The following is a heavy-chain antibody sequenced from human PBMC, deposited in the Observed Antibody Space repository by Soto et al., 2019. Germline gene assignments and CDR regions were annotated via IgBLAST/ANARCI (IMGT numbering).Heavy chain of an antibody. CDR3: ASPGGGITMVRGVKGWFDP. D-gene: IGHD3-10*01. CDR2: ISSSGNTI. J-gene: IGHJ5*02. CDR1: GFTFSDYY. Sequence: GGSLRLSCAASGFTFSDYYMSWIRQAPGKGLEWVSYISSSGNTIYYADSVKGRFTISRDNAKNSLYLQMNSLRAEDTAVYYCASPGGGITMVRGVKGWFDPWGQGTLVTVSS. V-gene: IGHV3-11*01.